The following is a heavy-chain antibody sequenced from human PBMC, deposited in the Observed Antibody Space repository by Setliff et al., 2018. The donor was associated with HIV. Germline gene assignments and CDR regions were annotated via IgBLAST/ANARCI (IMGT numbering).Heavy chain of an antibody. D-gene: IGHD3-22*01. Sequence: SETLSLTCTVSGGSISSDYWSWIRQPPGKGLEWIGYIYYSGSTNYNPSLKSRVTISVATSKNQFSLKLNSVTTADTAVYYCARSRTSNGHYGVTGYGMDVWGQGTTVTVSS. J-gene: IGHJ6*02. CDR2: IYYSGST. CDR1: GGSISSDY. CDR3: ARSRTSNGHYGVTGYGMDV. V-gene: IGHV4-59*01.